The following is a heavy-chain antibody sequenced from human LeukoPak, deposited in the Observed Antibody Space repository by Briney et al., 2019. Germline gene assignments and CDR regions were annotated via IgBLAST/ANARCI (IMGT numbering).Heavy chain of an antibody. CDR3: ARHGLTTVKYFDY. Sequence: PSETLSLTCTVSGGSISSYYWSWIRQPPGKGLEWIGYIYTSGSTNYNPSLKSRVTISVDTSKNQFSLKLSSVTAADTAVYYCARHGLTTVKYFDYWGQRTLVTVSS. D-gene: IGHD4-11*01. J-gene: IGHJ4*02. CDR2: IYTSGST. V-gene: IGHV4-4*09. CDR1: GGSISSYY.